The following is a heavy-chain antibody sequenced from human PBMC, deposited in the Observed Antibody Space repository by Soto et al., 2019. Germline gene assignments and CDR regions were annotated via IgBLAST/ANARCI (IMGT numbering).Heavy chain of an antibody. CDR1: GESFSGHI. CDR2: INHSGSA. CDR3: ARGLITGSHYSGGWYYFDS. J-gene: IGHJ4*02. D-gene: IGHD6-19*01. V-gene: IGHV4-34*01. Sequence: QVQLQQSGAGLLKPSETLSLTCAVYGESFSGHIWTWIRQTPGKGLQWIGQINHSGSASYNPSLKSRVTISVHPSNRQFSLELSSVTAADTAVYYCARGLITGSHYSGGWYYFDSWGQGTPVTVSS.